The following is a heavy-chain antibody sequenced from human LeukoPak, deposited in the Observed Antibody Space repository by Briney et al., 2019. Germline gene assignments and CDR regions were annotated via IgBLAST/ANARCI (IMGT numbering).Heavy chain of an antibody. Sequence: GGPLRLSCAASGFTFSSYSMNWVRQAPGKGLEWVSSISSSSSYIYYADSVKGRFTIYRDNDKNSLYLQMNSLRAEDTAVYYCARDWGYYYYYGMDVWGQGTTVTVSS. CDR1: GFTFSSYS. CDR3: ARDWGYYYYYGMDV. D-gene: IGHD3-16*01. CDR2: ISSSSSYI. J-gene: IGHJ6*02. V-gene: IGHV3-21*01.